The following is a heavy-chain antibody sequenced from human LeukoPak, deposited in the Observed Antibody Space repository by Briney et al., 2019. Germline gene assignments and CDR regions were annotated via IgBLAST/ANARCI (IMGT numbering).Heavy chain of an antibody. CDR2: IYYSGST. Sequence: ETLSLTCTVSGGSISSYYWSWIRQPPGKGLEWIGYIYYSGSTNYNPSLKSRVTISVDTSKNQFSLKLSSVTAADTAVYYCARTYYDILTGYPHGFDPWGQGTLVTVSS. V-gene: IGHV4-59*01. J-gene: IGHJ5*02. CDR3: ARTYYDILTGYPHGFDP. CDR1: GGSISSYY. D-gene: IGHD3-9*01.